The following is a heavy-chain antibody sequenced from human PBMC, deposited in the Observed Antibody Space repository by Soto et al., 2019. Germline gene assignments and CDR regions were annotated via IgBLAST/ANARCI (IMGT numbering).Heavy chain of an antibody. CDR3: AKDIYDYVWGSYRPSLDY. CDR2: ISGSGGST. V-gene: IGHV3-23*01. J-gene: IGHJ4*02. CDR1: GFTFSSYA. Sequence: EVQLLESGGGLVQPGGSLRLSCAASGFTFSSYAMSWVRQAPGKGLEWVSAISGSGGSTYYADSVKGRFTISRDNSKNTLYLQMNSLRAEDTVVYYCAKDIYDYVWGSYRPSLDYWGPGTLVTVSS. D-gene: IGHD3-16*02.